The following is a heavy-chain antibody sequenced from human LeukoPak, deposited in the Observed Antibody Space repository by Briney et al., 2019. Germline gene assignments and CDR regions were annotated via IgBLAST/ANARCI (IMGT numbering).Heavy chain of an antibody. CDR1: GFTFSSYW. V-gene: IGHV3-7*01. J-gene: IGHJ4*02. CDR3: ARGFSGYYYDLFDY. D-gene: IGHD3-22*01. CDR2: IKQDGSEK. Sequence: PGGSLRLSCAASGFTFSSYWMSWVRQAPGKGLEWVANIKQDGSEKYYVDSVKGRFTISRDNAKNSLYLQMNSLGAEDTAVYYCARGFSGYYYDLFDYWGQGTLVTVSS.